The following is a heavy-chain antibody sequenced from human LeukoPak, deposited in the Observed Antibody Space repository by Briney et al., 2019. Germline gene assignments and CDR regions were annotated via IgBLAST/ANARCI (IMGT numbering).Heavy chain of an antibody. CDR1: GFTFSSHA. V-gene: IGHV3-30*04. CDR3: ATSPMDGYNLLDY. D-gene: IGHD5-24*01. CDR2: TSYDGGAK. Sequence: PGGSLRLSCAASGFTFSSHALHWVRQAPGKGLEWVAVTSYDGGAKYYADSVKGRFTISRDNSKNTLYLQMNSLKPEDTAVYYCATSPMDGYNLLDYWGQGTLVTVSS. J-gene: IGHJ4*02.